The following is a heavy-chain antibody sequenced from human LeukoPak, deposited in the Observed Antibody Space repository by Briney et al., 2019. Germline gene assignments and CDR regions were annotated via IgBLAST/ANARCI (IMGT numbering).Heavy chain of an antibody. J-gene: IGHJ4*02. CDR3: ARLFSYSSSSWVFDY. Sequence: GESLKISCKGSGYSFTNYWIGGVRKLPGKGLGGLGIIYPSDSDTRYSPSFQGQVTISADKSISTAYLQWSSLKASDTAMYYCARLFSYSSSSWVFDYWGQGTLVTVSS. V-gene: IGHV5-51*01. CDR1: GYSFTNYW. D-gene: IGHD6-6*01. CDR2: IYPSDSDT.